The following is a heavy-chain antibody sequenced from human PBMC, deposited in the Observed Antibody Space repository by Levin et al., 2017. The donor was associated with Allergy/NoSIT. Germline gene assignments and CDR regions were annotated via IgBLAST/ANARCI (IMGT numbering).Heavy chain of an antibody. CDR3: ARGLNGWWSAPFDY. J-gene: IGHJ4*02. CDR2: ISYDGSNK. D-gene: IGHD2-15*01. V-gene: IGHV3-30*04. Sequence: GESLKISCAASGFTFSSYAMHWVRQAPGKGLEWVAVISYDGSNKYYADSVKGRFTISRDNSKNTLYLQMNSLRAEDTAVYYCARGLNGWWSAPFDYWGQGTLVTVSS. CDR1: GFTFSSYA.